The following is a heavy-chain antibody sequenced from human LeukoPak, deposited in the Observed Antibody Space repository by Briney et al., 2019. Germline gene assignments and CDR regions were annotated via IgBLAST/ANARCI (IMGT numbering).Heavy chain of an antibody. CDR3: TTGLVRGVIGSPDY. CDR1: GFTFSNAW. V-gene: IGHV3-15*01. D-gene: IGHD3-16*02. Sequence: GGSLRLSCAASGFTFSNAWMSWVRQAPGKGLEWVGRIKSKTDGGTTDYAAPVKGRFTISRDDSKNTLYLQMNSLKTEDTAVYYCTTGLVRGVIGSPDYWGQGTLVTVSS. CDR2: IKSKTDGGTT. J-gene: IGHJ4*02.